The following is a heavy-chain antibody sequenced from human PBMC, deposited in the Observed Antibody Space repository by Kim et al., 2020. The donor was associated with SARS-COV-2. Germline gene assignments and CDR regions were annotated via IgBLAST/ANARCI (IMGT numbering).Heavy chain of an antibody. CDR2: INHSGST. V-gene: IGHV4-34*01. Sequence: SETLSLTCAVYGGSFSGYYWSWIRQPPGKGLEWIGEINHSGSTNYNPSLKSRVTISVDTSKNQFSLKLSSVTAADTAVYYCARGGGDLDAFDIWGQGTMVTVSS. J-gene: IGHJ3*02. CDR3: ARGGGDLDAFDI. CDR1: GGSFSGYY. D-gene: IGHD4-17*01.